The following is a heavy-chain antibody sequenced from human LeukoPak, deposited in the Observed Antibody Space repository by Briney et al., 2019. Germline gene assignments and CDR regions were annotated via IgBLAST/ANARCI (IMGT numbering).Heavy chain of an antibody. V-gene: IGHV3-33*01. CDR3: AREYREYYYYGMDG. CDR1: GFTFSSYG. J-gene: IGHJ6*02. CDR2: IWYDGSNK. Sequence: PGRSLRLSCAASGFTFSSYGMHWVRQAPGKGLEWVAVIWYDGSNKYYADSVKGRFTISRDNSKNTLYLQMNSLRAEDTAVYYCAREYREYYYYGMDGWGQGTTVTVSS. D-gene: IGHD5-12*01.